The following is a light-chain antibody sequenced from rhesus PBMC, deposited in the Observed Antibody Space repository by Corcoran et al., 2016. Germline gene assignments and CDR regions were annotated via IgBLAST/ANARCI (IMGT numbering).Light chain of an antibody. CDR2: ATS. J-gene: IGKJ2*01. CDR3: QQYDALPYS. Sequence: SVGDKVTITCHASRAFSTWLAWYQLKPGKAPKPLIFATSILQSGVPSRFSGSGSGTDYTLTISSLQPEDFATYYCQQYDALPYSFGQGTKVEIK. CDR1: RAFSTW. V-gene: IGKV1-19*01.